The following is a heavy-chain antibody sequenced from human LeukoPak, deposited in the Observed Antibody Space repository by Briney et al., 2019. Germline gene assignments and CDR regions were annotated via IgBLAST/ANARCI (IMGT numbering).Heavy chain of an antibody. CDR2: IYTSGST. CDR1: GGSISSYY. J-gene: IGHJ3*02. D-gene: IGHD6-13*01. Sequence: SQTLSLTCTVSGGSISSYYWSWIRQPAGKGLEWIGRIYTSGSTNYNPSLKSRVTISVDTSKNQFSLKLSSVTAADTAVYYCARAGIAAAGTGAFDIWGQGTMVTVSS. V-gene: IGHV4-4*07. CDR3: ARAGIAAAGTGAFDI.